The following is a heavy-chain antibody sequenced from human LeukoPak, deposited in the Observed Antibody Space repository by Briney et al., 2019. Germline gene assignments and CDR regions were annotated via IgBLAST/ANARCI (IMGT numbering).Heavy chain of an antibody. V-gene: IGHV3-7*01. J-gene: IGHJ4*02. CDR3: ARDSPLSGSYYCSFDY. CDR1: GFTFSSYW. CDR2: IKQDGSEK. Sequence: PGGSLRLSCAASGFTFSSYWMSWVRQAPGKGLEWVANIKQDGSEKYYVDSVKGRFTISRDNAKNSLYLQMNSLRAEDTAVYYCARDSPLSGSYYCSFDYWGQGTLVTVSS. D-gene: IGHD1-26*01.